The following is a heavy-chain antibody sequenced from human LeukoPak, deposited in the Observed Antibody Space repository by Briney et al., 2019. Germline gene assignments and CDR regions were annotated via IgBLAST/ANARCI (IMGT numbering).Heavy chain of an antibody. CDR3: ASTTPYRGSDYGMDV. V-gene: IGHV3-21*01. D-gene: IGHD1-26*01. CDR1: GFTFSTYN. J-gene: IGHJ6*02. Sequence: GGSLRLSCAASGFTFSTYNMNWVRQAPGKGLEWVSSISSGNYKYYTDSVEGRFTISRDNAKNSMFMEMNSLRAEDTAVYYCASTTPYRGSDYGMDVWGQGTTVTVSS. CDR2: ISSGNYK.